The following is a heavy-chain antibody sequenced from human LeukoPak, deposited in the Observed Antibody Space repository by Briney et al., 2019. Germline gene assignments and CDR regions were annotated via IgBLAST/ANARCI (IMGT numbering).Heavy chain of an antibody. D-gene: IGHD3-22*01. Sequence: GGSLRLSCVASGVTFSTYNMNWVRQAPGKGLEWVSSISGSSTYTYYADSAKGRFAISRDNAKNSLYLQMNSLRAEDMAVDYCARDLNPTDYFDNSGPLFAYWGRGTLVTVSS. CDR3: ARDLNPTDYFDNSGPLFAY. V-gene: IGHV3-21*01. CDR1: GVTFSTYN. CDR2: ISGSSTYT. J-gene: IGHJ4*02.